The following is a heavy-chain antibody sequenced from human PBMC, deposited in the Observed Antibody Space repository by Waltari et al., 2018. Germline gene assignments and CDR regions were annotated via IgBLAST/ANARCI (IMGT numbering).Heavy chain of an antibody. CDR3: ARDRNYYDSSGYYKDAFDI. J-gene: IGHJ3*02. D-gene: IGHD3-22*01. Sequence: EVQLVESGGGLVQPGGSLRLSCAASGFTFSSYSMNWVRQAPGKGLEWVSYISSSSSTIYYADSVKGRFTISRDNAKNSLYLQMNSLRAEDTAVYYCARDRNYYDSSGYYKDAFDIWGQGTMVTVSS. CDR2: ISSSSSTI. CDR1: GFTFSSYS. V-gene: IGHV3-48*04.